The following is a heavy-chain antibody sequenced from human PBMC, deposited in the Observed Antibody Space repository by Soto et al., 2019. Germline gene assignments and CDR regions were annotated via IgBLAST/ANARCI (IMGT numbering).Heavy chain of an antibody. CDR1: GYTFTSYY. Sequence: ASVKVSCKASGYTFTSYYMYWVRQAPGRGLEWMGIINPSGGSTSYAQKFQGRVTMTRDTSTSTVYMELSSLRSEDTAVYYCAREGCGGDCYSHPNSFDYWGQGTLVTVS. CDR3: AREGCGGDCYSHPNSFDY. J-gene: IGHJ4*02. CDR2: INPSGGST. D-gene: IGHD2-21*02. V-gene: IGHV1-46*03.